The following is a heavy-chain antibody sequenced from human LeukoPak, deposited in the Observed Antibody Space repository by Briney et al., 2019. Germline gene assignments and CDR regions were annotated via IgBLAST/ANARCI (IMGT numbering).Heavy chain of an antibody. J-gene: IGHJ3*02. CDR3: ARDGIMTYAFDI. CDR2: IKQGGSVQ. CDR1: GFTFSSYW. V-gene: IGHV3-7*01. D-gene: IGHD1-1*01. Sequence: PGGSLRLSCSASGFTFSSYWMSWVRQAPGKGLEWMANIKQGGSVQNYVDSVKGRFTISRDNAKDSLFLQLNNLRAEDTAVYFCARDGIMTYAFDIWGQGTKVTVSP.